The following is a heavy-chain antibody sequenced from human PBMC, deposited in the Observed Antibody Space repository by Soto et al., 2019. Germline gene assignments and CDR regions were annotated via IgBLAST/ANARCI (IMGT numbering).Heavy chain of an antibody. CDR1: GGTFSSYA. CDR2: IIPIFGTA. D-gene: IGHD6-6*01. Sequence: QVQLVQSGAEVKKPGSSVKVSCKASGGTFSSYAISWVRQAPGQGLEWMGGIIPIFGTANYAQKFQGRVTITEDESTSTAYMELSSLRSEDTAVYYCARELSSSSSKYFYYGMDVWGQGTTVTVSS. V-gene: IGHV1-69*01. J-gene: IGHJ6*02. CDR3: ARELSSSSSKYFYYGMDV.